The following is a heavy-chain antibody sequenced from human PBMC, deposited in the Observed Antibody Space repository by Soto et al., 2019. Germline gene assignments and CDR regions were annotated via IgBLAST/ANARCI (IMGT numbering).Heavy chain of an antibody. CDR1: GGSISSYY. CDR3: ARMRNILTGYPGRFDY. V-gene: IGHV4-59*01. J-gene: IGHJ4*02. CDR2: IYYSGST. D-gene: IGHD3-9*01. Sequence: SETLSLTCTVSGGSISSYYWSWIRQPPGKGLEWIGYIYYSGSTNYNPSQKSRVTISVDTSKNQLSLKLSSVTAADTAVYYCARMRNILTGYPGRFDYWGQGTLVTVS.